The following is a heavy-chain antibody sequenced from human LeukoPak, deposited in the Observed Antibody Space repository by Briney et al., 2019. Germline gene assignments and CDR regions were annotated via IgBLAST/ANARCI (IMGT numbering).Heavy chain of an antibody. J-gene: IGHJ6*02. Sequence: ASVTVSCKASGGTFSSYAISWVRQAPGQGLEWMGGIIPIFGTANYAQKFQGRVTITADESTSTAYMELSSLRSEDTAVYYCARDDYAPYNYYYYGMDVWGQGTTVTVSS. CDR2: IIPIFGTA. V-gene: IGHV1-69*13. CDR3: ARDDYAPYNYYYYGMDV. CDR1: GGTFSSYA. D-gene: IGHD4-17*01.